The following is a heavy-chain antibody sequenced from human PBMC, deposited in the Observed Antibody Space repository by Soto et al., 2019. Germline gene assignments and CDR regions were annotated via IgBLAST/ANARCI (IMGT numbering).Heavy chain of an antibody. Sequence: GGSLRLSCAASGFTFSNAWMSWVRQAPGKGLEWVGRIKSKTDGGTTDYAAPVKGRFTISRDDSKNTLYLQMNSLKTEDTAVYYCTPQVPYYYYGMDVWGQGTTVTVS. CDR1: GFTFSNAW. J-gene: IGHJ6*02. V-gene: IGHV3-15*01. CDR2: IKSKTDGGTT. CDR3: TPQVPYYYYGMDV.